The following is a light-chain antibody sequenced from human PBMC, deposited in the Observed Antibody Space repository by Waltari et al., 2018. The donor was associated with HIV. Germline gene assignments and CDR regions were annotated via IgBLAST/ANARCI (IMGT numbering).Light chain of an antibody. CDR2: WAS. Sequence: DIVLTQSPDSLAVSLGERATINCKASQSVLYNSNSKNYLSWSQQRPGQPPKLLIYWASPRQSVVPDRFSGSASGTDFTLTISGLQAEDVAVYYCHQYYTAPWAFGQGTNVEIK. CDR3: HQYYTAPWA. CDR1: QSVLYNSNSKNY. J-gene: IGKJ1*01. V-gene: IGKV4-1*01.